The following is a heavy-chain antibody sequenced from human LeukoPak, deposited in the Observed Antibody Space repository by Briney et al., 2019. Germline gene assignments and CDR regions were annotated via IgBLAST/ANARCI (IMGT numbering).Heavy chain of an antibody. CDR2: ISAYNGNT. CDR3: ARVFAYDLDY. Sequence: ASVKVSCKAYGGTFSSYAISWVRQAPGQGLEWMGWISAYNGNTNYAQKLQGRVTMTTDTSTSTAYMELRSLRSDDTAVYYCARVFAYDLDYWGQGTLVTVSS. V-gene: IGHV1-18*01. CDR1: GGTFSSYA. J-gene: IGHJ4*02. D-gene: IGHD3-22*01.